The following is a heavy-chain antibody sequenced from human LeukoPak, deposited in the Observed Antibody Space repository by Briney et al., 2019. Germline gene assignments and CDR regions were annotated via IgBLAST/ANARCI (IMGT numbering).Heavy chain of an antibody. V-gene: IGHV3-23*01. CDR3: AREILGYGSGSYYNV. CDR1: GFTFSSHG. Sequence: PGGSLRLSCAASGFTFSSHGMNWVRQAPGKGLEWVSGISPNGVITYYADSVKGRFTISRDNSKVTVYLQVNSLRPEDTAVYYCAREILGYGSGSYYNVWGQGTLVTVSS. CDR2: ISPNGVIT. J-gene: IGHJ4*02. D-gene: IGHD3-10*01.